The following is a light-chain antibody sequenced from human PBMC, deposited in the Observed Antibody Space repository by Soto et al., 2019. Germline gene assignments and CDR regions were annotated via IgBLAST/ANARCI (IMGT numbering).Light chain of an antibody. CDR2: KVS. V-gene: IGKV2-30*02. CDR3: VQTIHWPWT. Sequence: DVVMTQSPLSLPVTLGQPASISCRSSQSLVHSDGNTYLNWFQXRQGQSPRGXIYKVSNRDSGVPDRFSGSGSGTDFTLKISRVEAEDGGVYDGVQTIHWPWTFGQGTKVDIK. CDR1: QSLVHSDGNTY. J-gene: IGKJ1*01.